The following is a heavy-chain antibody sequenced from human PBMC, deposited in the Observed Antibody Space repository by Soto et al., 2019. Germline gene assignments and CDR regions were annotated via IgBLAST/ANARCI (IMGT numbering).Heavy chain of an antibody. D-gene: IGHD5-18*01. CDR1: GCTFSSYA. CDR2: IIPIFGTA. CDR3: ARNFWESSYGPLDDAFDI. V-gene: IGHV1-69*13. J-gene: IGHJ3*02. Sequence: SVKVSCKASGCTFSSYAISWVRQAPGQGLEWMGGIIPIFGTANYAQKFQGRVTITADESTSTAYMELSSLRSEDTAVYYCARNFWESSYGPLDDAFDIWGQGTMVTVSS.